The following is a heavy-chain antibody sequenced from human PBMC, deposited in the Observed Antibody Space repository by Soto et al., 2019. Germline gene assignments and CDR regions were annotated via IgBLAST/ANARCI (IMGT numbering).Heavy chain of an antibody. CDR2: IYYSGST. Sequence: SETLSLTCTVSGGSISSYYWSWIRQPPGKGLEWIGYIYYSGSTNYNPSLKSRVTISVDTSKNQFSLKLSSVTAADTAVYYCARLLYDSRSGWFDPWGQGTLVTVSS. CDR1: GGSISSYY. V-gene: IGHV4-59*08. D-gene: IGHD3-16*01. J-gene: IGHJ5*02. CDR3: ARLLYDSRSGWFDP.